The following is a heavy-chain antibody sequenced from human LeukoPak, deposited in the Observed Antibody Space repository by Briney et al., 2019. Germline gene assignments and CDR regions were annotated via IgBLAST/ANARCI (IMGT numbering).Heavy chain of an antibody. Sequence: GGFLRLSCAASGFTVSSNYMSWVRQAPGKGLEWVSVIYSGGSTYYADSVKGRFTISRDNSKNTLYLQMNSLRAEDTAVYYCARIEDLSSRWYYFDYWGQGTLVTVSS. J-gene: IGHJ4*02. CDR3: ARIEDLSSRWYYFDY. V-gene: IGHV3-66*01. CDR1: GFTVSSNY. D-gene: IGHD6-13*01. CDR2: IYSGGST.